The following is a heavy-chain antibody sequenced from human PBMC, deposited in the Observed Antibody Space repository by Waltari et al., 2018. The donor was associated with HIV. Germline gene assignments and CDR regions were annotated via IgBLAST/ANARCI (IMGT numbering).Heavy chain of an antibody. CDR1: GYTFSYFG. V-gene: IGHV1-18*01. CDR2: MSHYKKPG. D-gene: IGHD3-3*01. J-gene: IGHJ4*02. Sequence: QIYLVQSVPEVAKPGASVKVSCSGSGYTFSYFGISWVRQAPGQGLEWMGWMSHYKKPGTHAQSGRGRLTMTINTPNNTAYMELRSQRSDDTAGYYCARSERCVSPLTAELDYWGQGTLVTVSS. CDR3: ARSERCVSPLTAELDY.